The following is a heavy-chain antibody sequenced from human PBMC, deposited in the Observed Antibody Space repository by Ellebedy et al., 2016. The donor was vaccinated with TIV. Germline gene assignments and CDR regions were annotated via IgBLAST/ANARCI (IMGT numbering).Heavy chain of an antibody. J-gene: IGHJ3*02. Sequence: GGPLRLSCAASGFTVNSNYMRCVRKAPGKRLEWVSVISIGGTTSSADSVKGRFTISRDDSKKTLYLQMNRLRAEDKAVYYWARATFNDVDLKVWGVFDIWGQGTMVTVSS. V-gene: IGHV3-66*01. D-gene: IGHD1-1*01. CDR1: GFTVNSNY. CDR2: ISIGGTT. CDR3: ARATFNDVDLKVWGVFDI.